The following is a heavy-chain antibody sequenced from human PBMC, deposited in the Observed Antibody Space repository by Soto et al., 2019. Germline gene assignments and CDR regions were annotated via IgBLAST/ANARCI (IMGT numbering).Heavy chain of an antibody. CDR3: ARVSGIYYYGMDV. J-gene: IGHJ6*02. V-gene: IGHV4-34*01. Sequence: QVQLQQRGAGLLKPSETLSLTCAVYGGSFSGYYWSWIRQPPGKGLEWIGEINHSGSTNYNPSLKSRVTISVDTSKNQSSLKLRSVPAAYTAVYYCARVSGIYYYGMDVGGQGTTVSVSS. CDR2: INHSGST. CDR1: GGSFSGYY. D-gene: IGHD3-10*01.